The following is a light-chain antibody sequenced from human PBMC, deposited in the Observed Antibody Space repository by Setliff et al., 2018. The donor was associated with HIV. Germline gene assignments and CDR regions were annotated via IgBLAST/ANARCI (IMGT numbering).Light chain of an antibody. CDR1: NIGSKS. CDR2: DDN. CDR3: QVWDSSSDHRG. V-gene: IGLV3-21*03. J-gene: IGLJ2*01. Sequence: SYELTQPPSVSVAPGKTARITCGGNNIGSKSVHWYQQKPGQAPVLVVYDDNDRPSGIPERFSGSNSGNTATLTISRVEAGDEADYYCQVWDSSSDHRGVGGGTK.